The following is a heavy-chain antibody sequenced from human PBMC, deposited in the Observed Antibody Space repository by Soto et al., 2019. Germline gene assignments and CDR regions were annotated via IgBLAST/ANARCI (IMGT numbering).Heavy chain of an antibody. CDR3: ARGRGGSGSGGSCYSGY. D-gene: IGHD2-15*01. CDR1: GGSFSGYY. CDR2: INHSGST. Sequence: QVQLQQWGAGLLKPSETLSLTCAVYGGSFSGYYWSWIRQPPGKGLEWIGEINHSGSTNYNPSLKSRVTISVDTSKNQFSLKLSSVTAADTAVYYCARGRGGSGSGGSCYSGYWGQGTLVTVSS. V-gene: IGHV4-34*01. J-gene: IGHJ4*02.